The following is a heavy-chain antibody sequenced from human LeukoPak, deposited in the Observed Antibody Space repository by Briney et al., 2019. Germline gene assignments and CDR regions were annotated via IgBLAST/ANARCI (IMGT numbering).Heavy chain of an antibody. CDR3: AREEYYYDSSGYNYYYGMDV. J-gene: IGHJ6*02. CDR1: GFTFNSVY. D-gene: IGHD3-22*01. Sequence: KSGGSLRLSCAASGFTFNSVYMSRVRQAPGKGLEWVGRIKNKVDGGTTDYAAPVKGRFYISRDDSKNTLYLQMNSLRAEERAVSYCAREEYYYDSSGYNYYYGMDVWGQGTTVTVSS. V-gene: IGHV3-15*01. CDR2: IKNKVDGGTT.